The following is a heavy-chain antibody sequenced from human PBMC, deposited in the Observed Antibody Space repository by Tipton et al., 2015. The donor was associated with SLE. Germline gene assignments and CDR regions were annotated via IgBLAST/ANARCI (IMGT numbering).Heavy chain of an antibody. CDR2: ISYDGSNK. CDR3: ARGRGLGGVD. J-gene: IGHJ1*01. V-gene: IGHV3-30*04. Sequence: SLRLSCAASGFTFSSYAMHWVRQAPGKGLEWVAVISYDGSNKYYADSVKGRFTISRDNSKNTLYLQMNSLRAEDTAVYYCARGRGLGGVDWGQGTLVTVSS. D-gene: IGHD2-15*01. CDR1: GFTFSSYA.